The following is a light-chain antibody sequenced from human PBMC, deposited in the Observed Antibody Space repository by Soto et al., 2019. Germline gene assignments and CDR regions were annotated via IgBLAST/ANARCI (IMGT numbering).Light chain of an antibody. CDR2: GAS. Sequence: IVMTQSPSTRPASPGETVTLSRRASQSVSIDLAWYQQTPGQARRLLIYGASTRATGIPVRFSGSASGTEFTLTISSLQSEDFTVYYCQQYNKWPLTFGQGTKVDI. J-gene: IGKJ1*01. V-gene: IGKV3-15*01. CDR3: QQYNKWPLT. CDR1: QSVSID.